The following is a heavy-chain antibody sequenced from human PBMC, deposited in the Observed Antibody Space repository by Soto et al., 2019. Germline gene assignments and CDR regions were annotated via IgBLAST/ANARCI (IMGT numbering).Heavy chain of an antibody. CDR1: GYTFTRDQ. D-gene: IGHD5-18*01. CDR3: ARVMRSLLSITALDT. J-gene: IGHJ5*02. CDR2: IDPSGGKT. Sequence: ASVKVSCKASGYTFTRDQIHWVRQAPGQGLEWMGMIDPSGGKTNYAQKFQGRVTMTRDTSTSTVYMALSSLRSEDTAIYFCARVMRSLLSITALDTWGQGTLVTVST. V-gene: IGHV1-46*01.